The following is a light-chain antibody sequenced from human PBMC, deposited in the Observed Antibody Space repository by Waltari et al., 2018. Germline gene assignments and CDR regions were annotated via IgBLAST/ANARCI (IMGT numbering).Light chain of an antibody. CDR1: QSVLTY. J-gene: IGKJ4*01. CDR2: GAS. V-gene: IGKV1-39*01. CDR3: HQSGGSGRA. Sequence: DIQMTQSPSSLSASLGDRVTITCRASQSVLTYLNWYQQKPGKAPELLIYGASSLQSGVPSRFSGSGSGTDFTLTISSLQPEDVAVYYCHQSGGSGRAFGGGTKVEIK.